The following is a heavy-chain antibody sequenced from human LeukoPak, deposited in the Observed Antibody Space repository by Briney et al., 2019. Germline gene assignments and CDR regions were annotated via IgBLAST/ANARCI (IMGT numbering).Heavy chain of an antibody. V-gene: IGHV4-59*08. CDR3: ARLSDGDYHFDY. CDR2: IYYSGST. D-gene: IGHD4-17*01. Sequence: PSETLSLTCTVSGGSISSYYWSWIRQPPGKGLEWIGYIYYSGSTNYNPSLKSRVTISVDTSKNQFSLKLSSVTAADTAVYYCARLSDGDYHFDYWGQGTLVTVSS. CDR1: GGSISSYY. J-gene: IGHJ4*02.